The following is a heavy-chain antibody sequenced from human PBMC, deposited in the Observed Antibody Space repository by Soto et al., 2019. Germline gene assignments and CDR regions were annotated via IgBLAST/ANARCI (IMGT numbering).Heavy chain of an antibody. V-gene: IGHV3-30*03. CDR3: VSDRGYGHASVPYS. D-gene: IGHD5-18*01. J-gene: IGHJ4*02. Sequence: QAHLVESGGGVVQPGRSLRLSWAASGFTFTSYGMHWLRRARGTRLEWVAVISYDGGLQHYADSVKGRFTISRDNSKNMVLLQMNSLRAEDTAVYYCVSDRGYGHASVPYSWGQGTLVTVSS. CDR2: ISYDGGLQ. CDR1: GFTFTSYG.